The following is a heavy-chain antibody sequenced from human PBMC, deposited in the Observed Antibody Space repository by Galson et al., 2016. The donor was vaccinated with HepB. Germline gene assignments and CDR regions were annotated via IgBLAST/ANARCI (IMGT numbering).Heavy chain of an antibody. V-gene: IGHV3-53*05. Sequence: SLRLSCAAYGLPVSNDYMSWVRQAPGKGLKWVSVSYGDGRTYYADSVKGRFTISRDDSKNTLYLQMNSLRVEDTAVYYCAKVPSMVRGFWGQGTMVTVSS. CDR3: AKVPSMVRGF. J-gene: IGHJ3*01. D-gene: IGHD3-10*01. CDR2: SYGDGRT. CDR1: GLPVSNDY.